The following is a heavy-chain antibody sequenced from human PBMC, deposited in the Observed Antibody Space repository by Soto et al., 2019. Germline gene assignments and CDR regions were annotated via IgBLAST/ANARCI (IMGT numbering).Heavy chain of an antibody. CDR2: IYYSGST. CDR3: ARARITMVRGVIDYWFDP. Sequence: SETLSLTCTVSGGSISSYYWSWIRQPPGKGLEWIGYIYYSGSTNYNPSLKSRVTISVDTSKNQFSLKLSSVTAADMAVYYCARARITMVRGVIDYWFDPWGQGTLVTVSS. V-gene: IGHV4-59*01. J-gene: IGHJ5*02. D-gene: IGHD3-10*01. CDR1: GGSISSYY.